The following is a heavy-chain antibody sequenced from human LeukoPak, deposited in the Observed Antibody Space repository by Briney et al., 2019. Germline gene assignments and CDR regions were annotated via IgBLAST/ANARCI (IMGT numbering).Heavy chain of an antibody. Sequence: PGRSLRLSCAASGFTFSSYAMHWVRQAPGKGLEWVAVISYDGSNKYYADFVKGRFTISRDNSKNTLYLQMNSLRAEDTAVYYCARDPLRERRIDAFDIWGQGTMVTVSS. CDR2: ISYDGSNK. V-gene: IGHV3-30-3*01. D-gene: IGHD1-26*01. CDR3: ARDPLRERRIDAFDI. CDR1: GFTFSSYA. J-gene: IGHJ3*02.